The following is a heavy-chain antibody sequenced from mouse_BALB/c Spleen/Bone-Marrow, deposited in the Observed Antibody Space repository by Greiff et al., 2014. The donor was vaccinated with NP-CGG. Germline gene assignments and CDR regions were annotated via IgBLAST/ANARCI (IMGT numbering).Heavy chain of an antibody. Sequence: QVQLQQSGPELVKPGASVKISCKASGYAFGSSWMNWVKQRPGQGLEWIGRIYPGDGDTNYNGKFKGKATLTADKSSSTAYMQLSSLTSVDSAVYFCARDHGSSYGGVDYWGQGTTLTVSS. CDR3: ARDHGSSYGGVDY. V-gene: IGHV1-82*01. CDR1: GYAFGSSW. D-gene: IGHD1-1*01. CDR2: IYPGDGDT. J-gene: IGHJ2*01.